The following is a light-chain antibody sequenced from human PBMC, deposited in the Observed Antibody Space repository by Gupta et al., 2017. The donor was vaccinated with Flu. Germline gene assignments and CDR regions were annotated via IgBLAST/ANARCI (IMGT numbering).Light chain of an antibody. CDR1: SSNIGSYT. CDR3: ATWDDSLLGPV. Sequence: RVTSSCSGSSSNIGSYTVNWYQQLPGTAPKLLIYTNTQRPSGVPDRFSGSRSGTSASLAISGLQSEDEADYYCATWDDSLLGPVFGGGTKLTVL. J-gene: IGLJ3*02. V-gene: IGLV1-44*01. CDR2: TNT.